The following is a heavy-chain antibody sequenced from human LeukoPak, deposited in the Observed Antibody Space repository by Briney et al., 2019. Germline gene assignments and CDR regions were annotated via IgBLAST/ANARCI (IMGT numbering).Heavy chain of an antibody. Sequence: ASVKVSCKASGYTFTSYGISWVRQPPGQGLEWMGWISAYNGNTNYEQKLQGRVTMTTDTSTSTAYMELRSLRSDDTAVYYCARATAVPHPSVVVNDAFDIWGQGTMVTVSS. V-gene: IGHV1-18*01. CDR1: GYTFTSYG. J-gene: IGHJ3*02. CDR2: ISAYNGNT. CDR3: ARATAVPHPSVVVNDAFDI. D-gene: IGHD3-22*01.